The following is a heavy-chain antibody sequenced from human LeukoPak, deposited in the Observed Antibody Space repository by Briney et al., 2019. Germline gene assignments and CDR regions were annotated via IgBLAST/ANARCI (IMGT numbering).Heavy chain of an antibody. D-gene: IGHD2-2*01. CDR1: GFTFSSYW. CDR3: ARYYCSSTSCSYYYYYYGMDV. J-gene: IGHJ6*02. Sequence: GGSLRLSCAASGFTFSSYWMCWVRQAPGKGLEWVANIKQDGSEKYYVDSVKGRFTISRDNAKNSLYLQMNSLRAEDTAVYYCARYYCSSTSCSYYYYYYGMDVWGQGTTVTVSS. V-gene: IGHV3-7*01. CDR2: IKQDGSEK.